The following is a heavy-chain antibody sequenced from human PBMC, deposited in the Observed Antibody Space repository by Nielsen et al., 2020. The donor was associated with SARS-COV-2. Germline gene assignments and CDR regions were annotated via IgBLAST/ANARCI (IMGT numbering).Heavy chain of an antibody. CDR1: GGSFSEYY. V-gene: IGHV4-34*01. CDR3: ARGPVSDEYGETVD. J-gene: IGHJ4*02. CDR2: IYPSGST. D-gene: IGHD4-17*01. Sequence: SETLSLTCGVYGGSFSEYYWTWIRQAPGKGLEWIGEIYPSGSTNYNPSLKSRVTISVDTSKNQFSLKLSSVTAADTAVYYCARGPVSDEYGETVDWGQGTLVTVSS.